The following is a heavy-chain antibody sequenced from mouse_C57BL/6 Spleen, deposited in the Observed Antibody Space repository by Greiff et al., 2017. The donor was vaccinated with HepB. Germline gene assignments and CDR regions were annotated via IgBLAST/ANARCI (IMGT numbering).Heavy chain of an antibody. V-gene: IGHV1-82*01. D-gene: IGHD1-1*01. CDR2: IYPGDGDT. CDR1: GYAFSSSW. CDR3: ARDITDY. Sequence: VKLQQSGPELVKPGASVKISCKASGYAFSSSWMNWVKQRPGKGLEWIGRIYPGDGDTNYNGKFKGKATLTADKSSSTAYMQLSSLTSEDSAVYFCARDITDYWGQGTTLTVSS. J-gene: IGHJ2*01.